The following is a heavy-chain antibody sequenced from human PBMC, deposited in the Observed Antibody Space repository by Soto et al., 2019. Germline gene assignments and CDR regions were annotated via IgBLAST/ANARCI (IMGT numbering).Heavy chain of an antibody. V-gene: IGHV1-18*01. J-gene: IGHJ5*01. CDR2: ISAYNGNT. D-gene: IGHD1-26*01. Sequence: QVQLVQSGAEVKKPGASVKVSCKASGYTLTSYGISWVRQAPGQGLEWMGWISAYNGNTNYAQKLQGRVTMTTDTSTSTAYMELRSLRSHDTAVYCCARDIKVNYIENRWSSYSGSYISFGHGTLVTVSS. CDR1: GYTLTSYG. CDR3: ARDIKVNYIENRWSSYSGSYIS.